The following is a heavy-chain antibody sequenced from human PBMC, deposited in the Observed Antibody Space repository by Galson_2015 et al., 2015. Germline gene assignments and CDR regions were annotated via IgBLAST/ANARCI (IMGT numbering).Heavy chain of an antibody. CDR2: IYWNDDK. CDR1: GFSLTTPGVG. Sequence: PALVKPTQTLTLTCTFSGFSLTTPGVGVGWIRQPPGKALEWLALIYWNDDKRYSPSLRNRVVVTKATSTTQVVLTLTNMDPVDTATYHCARFYDRRRFSPLTLDHWGQGLLVTVSS. CDR3: ARFYDRRRFSPLTLDH. V-gene: IGHV2-5*01. J-gene: IGHJ4*02. D-gene: IGHD3-16*01.